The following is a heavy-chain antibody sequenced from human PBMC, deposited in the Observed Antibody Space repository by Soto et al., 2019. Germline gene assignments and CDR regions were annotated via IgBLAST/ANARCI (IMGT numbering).Heavy chain of an antibody. J-gene: IGHJ4*02. CDR3: ASGDRELLPDVYFDY. Sequence: GASVKFSCKASGRTFSSYAISWVRHAPGQGREGMGGIIPIFGTANYAQKFQGRVTITADESTSKAYMELSSLRSDATAVYYCASGDRELLPDVYFDYWGQGTLVTVPS. V-gene: IGHV1-69*13. D-gene: IGHD3-10*01. CDR2: IIPIFGTA. CDR1: GRTFSSYA.